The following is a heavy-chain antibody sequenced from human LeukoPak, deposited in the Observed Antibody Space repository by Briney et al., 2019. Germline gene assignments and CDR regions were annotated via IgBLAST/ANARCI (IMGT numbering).Heavy chain of an antibody. CDR2: IYYSGST. J-gene: IGHJ6*03. D-gene: IGHD3-3*01. Sequence: SETLSLTCTVSGGSISSYYWSWIRQPPGKGLEWIGYIYYSGSTKYNPSLKSRVTISVDTSKNQFSLKLSSVTAADTAVYYCARHLRYYYMDVWGKGTTVTVS. CDR1: GGSISSYY. CDR3: ARHLRYYYMDV. V-gene: IGHV4-59*08.